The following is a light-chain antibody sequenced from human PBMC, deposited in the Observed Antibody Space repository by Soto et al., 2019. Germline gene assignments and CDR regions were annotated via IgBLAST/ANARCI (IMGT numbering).Light chain of an antibody. CDR3: MPGVEVPYS. CDR1: QSLLYSDGQTY. Sequence: DIVMTQTPLSLSVTPGQPASISCKSSQSLLYSDGQTYLYWYQQKPGQPPHVLIYEVSNRFSGGXDXXSGSGSGTDLTLKISRVVAEDVGVYYCMPGVEVPYSFGQGTKLDIK. V-gene: IGKV2D-29*01. CDR2: EVS. J-gene: IGKJ2*01.